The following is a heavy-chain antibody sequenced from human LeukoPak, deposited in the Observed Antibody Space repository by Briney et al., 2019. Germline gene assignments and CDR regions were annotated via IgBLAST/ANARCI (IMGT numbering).Heavy chain of an antibody. V-gene: IGHV4-34*01. Sequence: SEPLSLTCAVYGGSFSGYYWSWIRQPPGKGLEWIGEINHSGSTNYNPSLKSRVTISVDTSKDQFSLKLSSVTAADTAVYYCARGHGPYDYVWGSYRYTGSGSFDYWGQGTLVTVSS. CDR2: INHSGST. J-gene: IGHJ4*02. CDR3: ARGHGPYDYVWGSYRYTGSGSFDY. CDR1: GGSFSGYY. D-gene: IGHD3-16*02.